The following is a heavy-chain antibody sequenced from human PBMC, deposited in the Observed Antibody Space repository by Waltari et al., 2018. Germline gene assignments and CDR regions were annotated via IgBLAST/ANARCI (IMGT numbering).Heavy chain of an antibody. V-gene: IGHV1-18*04. J-gene: IGHJ4*02. CDR1: GYRFTSYG. D-gene: IGHD3-10*01. Sequence: QVQLVQSGGEVKKPGPSVKVSCKASGYRFTSYGISWVRQAPGQGLEWMGWISAYNFNTKYAQKFQGRVTMATDTSTSTAYMELRSLRSDDTAVYYCARDSGYGSGSYSVAHWGQGTLVTVSS. CDR2: ISAYNFNT. CDR3: ARDSGYGSGSYSVAH.